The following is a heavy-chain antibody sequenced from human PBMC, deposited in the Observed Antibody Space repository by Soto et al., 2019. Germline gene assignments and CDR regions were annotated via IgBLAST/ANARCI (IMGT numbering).Heavy chain of an antibody. Sequence: SETLSLTCAVYGGSFSGYYWSWIRQPPGKGLEWIGEINHSGSTNYNPSLKSRVTISVDTSKNQFSLKLSSVTAADTAVYYCARRDTTPVRAFDIWGQGTMVTVSS. J-gene: IGHJ3*02. D-gene: IGHD1-26*01. V-gene: IGHV4-34*01. CDR2: INHSGST. CDR3: ARRDTTPVRAFDI. CDR1: GGSFSGYY.